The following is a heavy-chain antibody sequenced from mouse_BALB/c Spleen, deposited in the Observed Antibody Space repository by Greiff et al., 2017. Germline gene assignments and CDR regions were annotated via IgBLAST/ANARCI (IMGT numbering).Heavy chain of an antibody. J-gene: IGHJ3*01. V-gene: IGHV5-15*02. Sequence: EVHLVESGGGLVQPGGSRKLSCAASGFTFSDYGMAWVRQAPGKGPEWVAFISNLAYSIYYADTVTGRFTISRENAKNTLYLEMSSLRSEDTAMYYCASRSAWFAYWGQGTLVTVSA. CDR3: ASRSAWFAY. CDR1: GFTFSDYG. CDR2: ISNLAYSI.